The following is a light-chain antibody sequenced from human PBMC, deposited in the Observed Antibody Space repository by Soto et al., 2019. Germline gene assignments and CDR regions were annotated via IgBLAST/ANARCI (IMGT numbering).Light chain of an antibody. CDR3: QQRSSWPSLT. CDR1: KGISIY. J-gene: IGKJ4*01. Sequence: EVLCTQSPATLSLSPGERATLSCRASKGISIYLAWYQQRPGQAPRLLIYDASKRATGIPARFSGSGSGTDFTLSISSLEPEDFAVYYCQQRSSWPSLTFGGGTKVDI. CDR2: DAS. V-gene: IGKV3-11*01.